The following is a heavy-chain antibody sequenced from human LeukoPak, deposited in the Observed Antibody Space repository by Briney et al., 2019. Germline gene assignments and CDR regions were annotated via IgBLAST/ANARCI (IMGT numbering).Heavy chain of an antibody. CDR2: ISYDGSNK. V-gene: IGHV3-30*03. CDR1: GFTFSSYG. CDR3: ARGRKSGSYPYYYYYGMDV. D-gene: IGHD1-26*01. Sequence: PGGSLRLSCAASGFTFSSYGMHWVRQAPGKGLEWVAVISYDGSNKYYADSVKGRFTISRDNSKNTLYLQMNSLRAEDTAVYYCARGRKSGSYPYYYYYGMDVWGQGTTVTVSS. J-gene: IGHJ6*02.